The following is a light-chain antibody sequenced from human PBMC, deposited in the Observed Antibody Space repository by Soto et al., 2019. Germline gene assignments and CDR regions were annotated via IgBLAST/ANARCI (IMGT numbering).Light chain of an antibody. J-gene: IGLJ2*01. CDR2: SNT. V-gene: IGLV1-40*01. Sequence: QSVLTQPPSVSGAPGQTVTISCTGDISNVGSGYDVHWYQQVPGTAPKLLIYSNTNRPSGVPARFSGSKSGTSASLAITGLPAEDEAYYYRPSYDTSPDGPEIFGGGNQPTVL. CDR3: PSYDTSPDGPEI. CDR1: ISNVGSGYD.